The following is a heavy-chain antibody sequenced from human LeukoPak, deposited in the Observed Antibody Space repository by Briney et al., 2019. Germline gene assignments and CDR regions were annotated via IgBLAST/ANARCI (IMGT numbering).Heavy chain of an antibody. CDR3: ARGPYQTWIQLWTTEYYFDY. J-gene: IGHJ4*02. V-gene: IGHV1-8*01. Sequence: ASVKVSCKASGYTFTSYDINWVRQATGQGLEWMGWMNPNSGNTGYAQKFQGRVTMTRNTSISTAYMELSSLRSEDTAVYYCARGPYQTWIQLWTTEYYFDYWGQGTLVTVSS. CDR2: MNPNSGNT. D-gene: IGHD5-18*01. CDR1: GYTFTSYD.